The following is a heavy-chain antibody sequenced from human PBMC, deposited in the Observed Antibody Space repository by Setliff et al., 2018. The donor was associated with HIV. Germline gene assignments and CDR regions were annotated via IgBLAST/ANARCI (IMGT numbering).Heavy chain of an antibody. D-gene: IGHD3-3*01. CDR2: INPNSGGT. J-gene: IGHJ4*02. Sequence: ASVKVSCKASGYTFTGYYMHWVRQAPGQGLEWMGWINPNSGGTNYAQKFQGRVTLTRDTSINAAYMEVTRLTSDDTAVCYCAGVSSQFSEWRKDYFEYWGQGSLVTVSS. CDR1: GYTFTGYY. V-gene: IGHV1-2*02. CDR3: AGVSSQFSEWRKDYFEY.